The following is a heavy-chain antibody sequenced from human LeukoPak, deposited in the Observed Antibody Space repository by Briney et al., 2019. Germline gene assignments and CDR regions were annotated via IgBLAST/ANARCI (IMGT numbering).Heavy chain of an antibody. D-gene: IGHD6-13*01. J-gene: IGHJ3*02. CDR2: IYHSGST. Sequence: SETLSLTCAVSGGSISSGGYSWSWIRQPPGKGLEWIGYIYHSGSTYYNPSLKSRVTISVDRSKNQFSLKLSSVTAADTAVYYCARDGGYSSSWYNPDAFGIWGQGTMVTVSS. V-gene: IGHV4-30-2*01. CDR3: ARDGGYSSSWYNPDAFGI. CDR1: GGSISSGGYS.